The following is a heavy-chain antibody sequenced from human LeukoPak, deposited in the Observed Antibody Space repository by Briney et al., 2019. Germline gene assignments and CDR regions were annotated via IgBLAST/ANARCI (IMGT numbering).Heavy chain of an antibody. CDR2: INPNSGGT. Sequence: ASVKVSCKASGYTFTGYYMHWVRQAPGQGLEWMGRINPNSGGTNYAQKFQGRVTMTRDTSISTAYMELGRLRSDDTAVYYCAMYYYDSSGYGAFDIWGQGTMVTVSS. CDR1: GYTFTGYY. J-gene: IGHJ3*02. D-gene: IGHD3-22*01. V-gene: IGHV1-2*06. CDR3: AMYYYDSSGYGAFDI.